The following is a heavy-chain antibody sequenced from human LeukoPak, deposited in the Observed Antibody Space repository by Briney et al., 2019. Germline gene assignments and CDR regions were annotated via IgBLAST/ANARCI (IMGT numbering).Heavy chain of an antibody. CDR3: ASGVLNGVGT. Sequence: GDSLRPSCAASGFSFSSFYMTWVRQPPGKGLEWVANIKQDGTDKYYVDSVRGRFSISRDNPKKSLYLQMNSLRVEDTAVYYCASGVLNGVGTWGQGTLVTVSS. V-gene: IGHV3-7*01. D-gene: IGHD2-8*01. J-gene: IGHJ4*02. CDR1: GFSFSSFY. CDR2: IKQDGTDK.